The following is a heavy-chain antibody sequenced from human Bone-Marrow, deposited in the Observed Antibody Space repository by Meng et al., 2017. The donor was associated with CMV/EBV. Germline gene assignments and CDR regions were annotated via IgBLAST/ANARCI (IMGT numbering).Heavy chain of an antibody. CDR1: GFTFSSYS. Sequence: GESLKISCAASGFTFSSYSMNWVRQAPGKGLEWVSSISSSSSYIYYADSVKGRFTISRDNAKNSVYLQMNSLRVDDTAVYYCARRGGGGYHNGAFDIWGRGIMVTVSS. CDR3: ARRGGGGYHNGAFDI. D-gene: IGHD5-24*01. V-gene: IGHV3-21*01. J-gene: IGHJ3*02. CDR2: ISSSSSYI.